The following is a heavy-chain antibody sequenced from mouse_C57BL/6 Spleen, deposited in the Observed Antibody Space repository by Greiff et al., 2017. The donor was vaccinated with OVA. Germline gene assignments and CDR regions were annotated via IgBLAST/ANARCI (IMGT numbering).Heavy chain of an antibody. J-gene: IGHJ2*01. Sequence: QVQLQQSGPELVKPGASVKISCKASGYAFSSSWMNWVKQRPGKGLERIGRIYPGDGDTNYNGKFKGKATLTADKSSSTAYMQLSSLTSEDSAVYFCARSYYSNYVLFDYWGQGTTLTVSS. CDR3: ARSYYSNYVLFDY. D-gene: IGHD2-5*01. V-gene: IGHV1-82*01. CDR2: IYPGDGDT. CDR1: GYAFSSSW.